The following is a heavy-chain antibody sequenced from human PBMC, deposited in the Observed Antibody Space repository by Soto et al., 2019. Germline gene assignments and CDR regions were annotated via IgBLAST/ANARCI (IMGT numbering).Heavy chain of an antibody. CDR3: ARGRCLNSSGCQYYYYYGMDV. CDR1: GGSFSGYY. D-gene: IGHD6-19*01. J-gene: IGHJ6*02. V-gene: IGHV4-34*01. Sequence: PSETLSLTCAVYGGSFSGYYWSWIRQPPGKGLEWIGEINHSGSTNYNPSLKSRVTISVDTSKNQFSLKLSSVTAADTAVYYCARGRCLNSSGCQYYYYYGMDVWGQGTTVTVSS. CDR2: INHSGST.